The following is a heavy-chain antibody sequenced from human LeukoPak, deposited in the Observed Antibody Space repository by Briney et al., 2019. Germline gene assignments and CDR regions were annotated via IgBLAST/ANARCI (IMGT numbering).Heavy chain of an antibody. D-gene: IGHD3-10*01. CDR3: ARTMYYYGSGIVY. CDR2: ISSSGSTI. J-gene: IGHJ4*02. V-gene: IGHV3-11*01. CDR1: GFPFSDYY. Sequence: GGSLRLSCAASGFPFSDYYMSWIRQAPGKGLEWVSYISSSGSTIYYADSVKGRFTISRDNAKNSLCLQMNSLRAEDTAVYYCARTMYYYGSGIVYWGQGTLVTVSS.